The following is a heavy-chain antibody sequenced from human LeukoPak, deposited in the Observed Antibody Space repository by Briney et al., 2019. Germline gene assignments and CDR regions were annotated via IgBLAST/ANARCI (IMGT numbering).Heavy chain of an antibody. V-gene: IGHV3-21*01. CDR3: ARGVWGRAVAGPENFDY. CDR1: GFTFSSYS. CDR2: ISSSSSYI. D-gene: IGHD6-19*01. J-gene: IGHJ4*02. Sequence: GGSLRLSCAASGFTFSSYSMNWVRQAPGKGLEWVSSISSSSSYIYYADSVKGRFTISRDNAKNSLYLQMNSLRAEDTAVYYCARGVWGRAVAGPENFDYWGQGTLVTVSS.